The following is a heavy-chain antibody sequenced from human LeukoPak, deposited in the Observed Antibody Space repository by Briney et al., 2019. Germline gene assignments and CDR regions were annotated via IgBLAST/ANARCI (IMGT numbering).Heavy chain of an antibody. V-gene: IGHV4-30-4*01. CDR1: GGSITSGDYY. CDR3: ARVIEDAFDI. CDR2: IYYSGST. Sequence: SETLSLTCTVSGGSITSGDYYWSWIRQPPGKGLEWIGYIYYSGSTYYNPSLKSRVTISVDTSKNQFSLKLSSVTAADTAVYYCARVIEDAFDIWGQGTMVTVSS. J-gene: IGHJ3*02. D-gene: IGHD1-26*01.